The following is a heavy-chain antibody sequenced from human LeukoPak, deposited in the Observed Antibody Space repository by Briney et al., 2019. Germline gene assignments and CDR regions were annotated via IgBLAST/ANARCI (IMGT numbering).Heavy chain of an antibody. CDR3: ARDREVVVITTSNY. J-gene: IGHJ4*02. Sequence: GGSLRLSCAASGFTFSSHSMNWVRQAPGKGLEWVSYISSSSSTIYYADSVKGRFTISRDNAKNSLYLQMNSLRAEDTAVYYCARDREVVVITTSNYWGQGTLVTVSS. CDR2: ISSSSSTI. V-gene: IGHV3-48*01. D-gene: IGHD3-22*01. CDR1: GFTFSSHS.